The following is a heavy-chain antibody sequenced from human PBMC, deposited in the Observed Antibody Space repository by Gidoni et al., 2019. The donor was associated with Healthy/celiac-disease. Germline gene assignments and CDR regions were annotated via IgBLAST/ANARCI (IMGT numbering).Heavy chain of an antibody. CDR3: AKEMETLWFGELFPLDY. CDR2: ISGSGGST. J-gene: IGHJ4*02. D-gene: IGHD3-10*01. CDR1: GFTFSSYA. Sequence: EVQLLESGGGLVQPGGSLRLSCAASGFTFSSYAMSWGRQAPGKGLEWVSAISGSGGSTYYADSVKGRFTISRDNSKNTLYLQMNSLRAEDTAVYYCAKEMETLWFGELFPLDYWSQGTLVTVSS. V-gene: IGHV3-23*01.